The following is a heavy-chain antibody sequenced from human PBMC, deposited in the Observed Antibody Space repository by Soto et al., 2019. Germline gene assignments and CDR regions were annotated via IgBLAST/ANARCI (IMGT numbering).Heavy chain of an antibody. CDR2: IYPGDSDT. CDR3: ARQDRYYDFWSGSYGMDV. Sequence: GESLKISCTTSGYSFTNYWIGWVRQMPGKGPGWMGIIYPGDSDTRYSPSFQGQVTISADKSTSTAYLQWSSLKASDTAMYYCARQDRYYDFWSGSYGMDVWGQGTTVTVSS. D-gene: IGHD3-3*01. J-gene: IGHJ6*02. V-gene: IGHV5-51*01. CDR1: GYSFTNYW.